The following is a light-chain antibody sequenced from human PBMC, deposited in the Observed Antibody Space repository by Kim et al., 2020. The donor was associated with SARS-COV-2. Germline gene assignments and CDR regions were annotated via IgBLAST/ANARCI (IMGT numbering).Light chain of an antibody. CDR3: MQGAHWPWT. CDR2: MAS. CDR1: QSLVISDGSSD. V-gene: IGKV2-30*01. Sequence: DVVMTQSPLSLPVTLGQPASISCRSSQSLVISDGSSDLIWCQQRPGQSPRRLLYMASNRDSGVPDRISGSGSGTDFTLKISRVEAEDVGIYYCMQGAHWPWTFGQGTKVDIK. J-gene: IGKJ1*01.